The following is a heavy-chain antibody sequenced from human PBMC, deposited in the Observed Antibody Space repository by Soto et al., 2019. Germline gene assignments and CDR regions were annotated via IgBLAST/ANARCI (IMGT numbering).Heavy chain of an antibody. J-gene: IGHJ5*02. CDR1: GGSFSGYY. Sequence: SETLSLTCTVYGGSFSGYYWSWIRQPPGKGLEWIGEINHSGSTNYNPSLKSRVTISVDTSKNQFSLKLSSVTAAATAVYYCARGGHGDENWFDPWGQGTLVTVSS. D-gene: IGHD4-17*01. V-gene: IGHV4-34*01. CDR2: INHSGST. CDR3: ARGGHGDENWFDP.